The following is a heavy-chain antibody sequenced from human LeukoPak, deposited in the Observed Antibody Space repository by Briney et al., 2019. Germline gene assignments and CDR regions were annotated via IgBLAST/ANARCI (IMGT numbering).Heavy chain of an antibody. D-gene: IGHD6-19*01. J-gene: IGHJ4*02. V-gene: IGHV3-21*01. Sequence: GGSLRLSCAASGFTYSDYAMSWVRQAPGKGLEWVSSVSSSSSYIYCADSVKGRFTISRDNAKNSLYLQMNSLRAEDTAVYYCARDPSTIAVAGTYVYWGQGTLVTVSS. CDR2: VSSSSSYI. CDR1: GFTYSDYA. CDR3: ARDPSTIAVAGTYVY.